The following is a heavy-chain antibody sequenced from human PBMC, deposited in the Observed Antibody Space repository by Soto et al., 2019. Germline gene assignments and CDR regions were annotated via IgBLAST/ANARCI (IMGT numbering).Heavy chain of an antibody. D-gene: IGHD2-15*01. J-gene: IGHJ3*02. CDR2: IIPIFGTA. V-gene: IGHV1-69*13. CDR1: GGTFSSYA. CDR3: ARGVVVVVAATGHDAFDI. Sequence: ASVKVSCKASGGTFSSYAISWVRQAPGQGLEWMGGIIPIFGTANYAQKFQGRVTITADESTSTAYMELSSLRSEDTAVYYCARGVVVVVAATGHDAFDIWGQGTMVTVSS.